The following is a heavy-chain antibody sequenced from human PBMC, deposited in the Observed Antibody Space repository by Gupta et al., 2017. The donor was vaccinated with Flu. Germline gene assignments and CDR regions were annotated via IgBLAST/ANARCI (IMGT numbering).Heavy chain of an antibody. J-gene: IGHJ5*02. CDR1: GYPFTGYY. CDR2: INPHNGVT. V-gene: IGHV1-2*06. CDR3: ARVRCSDTSCAIDP. D-gene: IGHD2-2*01. Sequence: QVLLVQSGAEVKKPGASVNVSCKTSGYPFTGYYIHWVRQAPGRGLEWMGRINPHNGVTNYSQKFKGRVTVTSDTSISSAYMELTGLRSDDTAVYYCARVRCSDTSCAIDPWGQGTLVTVSS.